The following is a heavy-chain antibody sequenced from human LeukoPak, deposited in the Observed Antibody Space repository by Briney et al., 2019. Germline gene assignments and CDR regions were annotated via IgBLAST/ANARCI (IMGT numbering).Heavy chain of an antibody. CDR3: ARSSYYYDSSGYYSDAFDI. CDR2: ISGSGGST. V-gene: IGHV3-23*01. CDR1: GFTFSSYA. Sequence: PGGSLRLSCAASGFTFSSYAMSWVRQAPGKGLEWVSAISGSGGSTYYADSVKGRFTISRDNSKNTLYLQMNSLRPEDTAVYYCARSSYYYDSSGYYSDAFDIWGQGTMATVSS. D-gene: IGHD3-22*01. J-gene: IGHJ3*02.